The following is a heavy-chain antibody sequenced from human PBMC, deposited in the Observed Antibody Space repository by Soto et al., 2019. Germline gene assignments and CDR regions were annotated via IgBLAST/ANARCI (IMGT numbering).Heavy chain of an antibody. V-gene: IGHV1-69*01. CDR1: GGSFSDYA. CDR3: ARDGDYYDSSGFQRDYHYYGMDV. D-gene: IGHD3-22*01. J-gene: IGHJ6*02. CDR2: IIPMLGIA. Sequence: QVQLVQSGAEVKKPGSSVKVSCQASGGSFSDYAISWVRQAPGQGLEWMGGIIPMLGIADNAQKFQGRVIITADEYTSTGYMDLSRLRSEDPAVYYCARDGDYYDSSGFQRDYHYYGMDVWGQGTTVTVAS.